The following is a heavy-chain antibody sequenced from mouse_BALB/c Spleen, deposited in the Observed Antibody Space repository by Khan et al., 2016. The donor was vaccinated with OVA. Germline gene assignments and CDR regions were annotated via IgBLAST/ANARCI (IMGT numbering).Heavy chain of an antibody. V-gene: IGHV2-6-4*01. CDR2: IWSGGST. Sequence: QVQLKESGPGLVAPSQSLSITCTVSGFSLSRYSVYWVRQPPGKGLEWLGMIWSGGSTDYNSALKSRLSISKDNSKSQVFLKMNSLQSDDTAMYYCARNRDGGSYRYFDVWGAGTTVTVSS. D-gene: IGHD3-3*01. J-gene: IGHJ1*01. CDR3: ARNRDGGSYRYFDV. CDR1: GFSLSRYS.